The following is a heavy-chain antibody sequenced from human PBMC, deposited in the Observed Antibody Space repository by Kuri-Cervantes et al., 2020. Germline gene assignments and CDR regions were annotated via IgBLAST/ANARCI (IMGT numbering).Heavy chain of an antibody. D-gene: IGHD2-15*01. CDR2: ISSSSSTI. J-gene: IGHJ6*02. CDR1: GFTFSSYS. Sequence: GESLKISCAASGFTFSSYSMNWVRQAPGKGLEWVSSISSSSSTIYYADSVKGRFTISRDNAKNSLYLQMNSLRDEDTAVYYCARDGSWGSFYYGMDVWGQGTTVTVSS. CDR3: ARDGSWGSFYYGMDV. V-gene: IGHV3-48*02.